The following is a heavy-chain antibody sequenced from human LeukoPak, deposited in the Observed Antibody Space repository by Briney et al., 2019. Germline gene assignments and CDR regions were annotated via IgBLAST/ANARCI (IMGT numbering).Heavy chain of an antibody. V-gene: IGHV3-66*02. CDR2: IYSGGST. CDR1: TFTVRNNF. CDR3: AGDYYYGMDV. J-gene: IGHJ6*02. Sequence: GGSLRLSCAASTFTVRNNFMSWVRQAPGKGLEWVSLIYSGGSTYYADSVKGRFTISRDNSKNTLYLQMNSLRAEDTAVYYCAGDYYYGMDVWGQGTTVTVSS.